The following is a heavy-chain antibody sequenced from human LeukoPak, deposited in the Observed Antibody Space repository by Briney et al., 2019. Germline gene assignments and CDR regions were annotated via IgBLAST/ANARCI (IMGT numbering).Heavy chain of an antibody. V-gene: IGHV1-69*01. CDR3: ARHYYDSSGYES. D-gene: IGHD3-22*01. J-gene: IGHJ5*02. Sequence: SVKVSCKASGGTFISYAISWVRQAPGQGLEWMGGIIPIFGTANYAQKFQGRVTITADESTSTAYMELSSLRSEDTAVYYCARHYYDSSGYESWGQGTLVTVSS. CDR2: IIPIFGTA. CDR1: GGTFISYA.